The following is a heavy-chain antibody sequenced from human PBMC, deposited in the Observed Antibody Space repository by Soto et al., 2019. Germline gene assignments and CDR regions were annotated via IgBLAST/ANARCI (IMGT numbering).Heavy chain of an antibody. CDR3: AHRQRTVYFDY. V-gene: IGHV2-5*02. D-gene: IGHD4-17*01. CDR1: GFSLSTSGVG. J-gene: IGHJ4*02. Sequence: QITLKESGPTLVKPTQTLTLTCTFSGFSLSTSGVGVGWIRQPPGKALEWLALIYWDDDKRYSPSLKSRLTTTEDPSKHQVVLTMTNMDPVDTATYYCAHRQRTVYFDYWGQGTLVTVSS. CDR2: IYWDDDK.